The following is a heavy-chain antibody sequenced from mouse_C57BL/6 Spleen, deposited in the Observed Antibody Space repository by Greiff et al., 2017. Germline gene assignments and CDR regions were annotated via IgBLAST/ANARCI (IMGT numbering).Heavy chain of an antibody. CDR1: GFTFSDFY. Sequence: EVKLVESGGGLVQSGRSLRLSCATSGFTFSDFYMEWVRQAPGKGLEWIAASRNKANDYTTEYSAPVKGRFIVSRDTSQSILYLQMNALRAEDTAIYYFARDADDYVFAYWGQGTLVTVSA. V-gene: IGHV7-1*01. CDR2: SRNKANDYTT. D-gene: IGHD2-4*01. CDR3: ARDADDYVFAY. J-gene: IGHJ3*01.